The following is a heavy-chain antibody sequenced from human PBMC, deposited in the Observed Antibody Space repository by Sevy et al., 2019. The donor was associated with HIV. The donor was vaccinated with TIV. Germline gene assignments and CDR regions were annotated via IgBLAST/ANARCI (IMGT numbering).Heavy chain of an antibody. CDR2: IYTSGST. Sequence: SETLSLTCTVSGGSISSYYWSWIRQPAGKGLEWIGRIYTSGSTNYNPSLKSRVTMSVDTSKNQFSLKLSSVTAADTAVDYCARVRGSGSYYNFNWFDPWGQGTLVTVSS. V-gene: IGHV4-4*07. D-gene: IGHD3-10*01. CDR3: ARVRGSGSYYNFNWFDP. J-gene: IGHJ5*02. CDR1: GGSISSYY.